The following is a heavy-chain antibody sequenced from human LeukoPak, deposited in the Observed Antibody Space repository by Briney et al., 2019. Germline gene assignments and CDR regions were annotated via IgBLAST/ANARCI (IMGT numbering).Heavy chain of an antibody. V-gene: IGHV1-18*01. Sequence: ASVKVSCRASGIRFSSYELSWVRQAPGQRLEWMGWISAYNGNTNYAQKLQGRVTMTTDTSTSTAYMELRSLRSDDTAVYYCASGSSSWYPFDYWGQGTLVTVSS. J-gene: IGHJ4*02. CDR2: ISAYNGNT. D-gene: IGHD6-13*01. CDR1: GIRFSSYE. CDR3: ASGSSSWYPFDY.